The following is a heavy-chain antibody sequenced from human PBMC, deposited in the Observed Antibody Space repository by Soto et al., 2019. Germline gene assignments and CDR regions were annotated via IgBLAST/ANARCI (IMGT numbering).Heavy chain of an antibody. D-gene: IGHD6-13*01. CDR3: ARGPEQQRLDYYYYCMDA. Sequence: ASVKVSCKASGYTFTSYDINWVRQATGQGLEWMGWMNPNSGNTGYAQKFQGRVTMTRNTSISTAYMELSSLRSEDTAVYYCARGPEQQRLDYYYYCMDAGGQGTTVTDAS. CDR1: GYTFTSYD. CDR2: MNPNSGNT. J-gene: IGHJ6*02. V-gene: IGHV1-8*01.